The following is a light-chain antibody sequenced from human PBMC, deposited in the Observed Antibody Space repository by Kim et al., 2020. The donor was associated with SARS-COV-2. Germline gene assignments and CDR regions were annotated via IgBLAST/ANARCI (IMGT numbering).Light chain of an antibody. CDR3: MQALQTLWT. V-gene: IGKV2-28*01. CDR2: LGS. CDR1: QSLLHSNGYNY. J-gene: IGKJ1*01. Sequence: DIVLTQSPLSLPVTPGEPASISCRSSQSLLHSNGYNYLDWYLQKPGQSPQLLIYLGSNRASGVPDRFSGSGSGTDFTLKISRVEAEDVGVYYCMQALQTLWTFGQGTKLDIK.